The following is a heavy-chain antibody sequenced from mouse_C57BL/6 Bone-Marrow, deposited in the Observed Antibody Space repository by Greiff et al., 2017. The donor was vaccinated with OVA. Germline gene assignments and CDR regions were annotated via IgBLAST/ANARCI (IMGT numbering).Heavy chain of an antibody. CDR3: ANWDGGYWYFDV. D-gene: IGHD4-1*01. CDR1: GFNIKDSY. V-gene: IGHV14-2*01. Sequence: DVQLQESGAELVKPGASVKLSCTASGFNIKDSYMHWVKQRTEQGLEWIGRIDPEDGETKYAPKFQGKATITADTSSNTAYLQLSSLTSEDTAVYYCANWDGGYWYFDVWGTGTTVTVSS. CDR2: IDPEDGET. J-gene: IGHJ1*03.